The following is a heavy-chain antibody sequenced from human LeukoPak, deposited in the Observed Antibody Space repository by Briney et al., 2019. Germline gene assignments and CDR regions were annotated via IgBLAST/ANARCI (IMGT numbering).Heavy chain of an antibody. V-gene: IGHV6-1*01. CDR2: TYYRSKWYN. Sequence: SQTLSLTCAISGDSVSSNSAAWNWIRQSPSRGLEWLGRTYYRSKWYNDYAVSVKSRITINPDTSKNQFSQQLNSVTPEDTAVYYCARESGDHDRWPLGMDVWGQGTTVTVSS. CDR1: GDSVSSNSAA. CDR3: ARESGDHDRWPLGMDV. D-gene: IGHD1-14*01. J-gene: IGHJ6*02.